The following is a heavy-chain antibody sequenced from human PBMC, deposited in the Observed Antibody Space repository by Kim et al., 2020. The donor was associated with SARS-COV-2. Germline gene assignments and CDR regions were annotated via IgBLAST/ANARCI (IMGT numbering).Heavy chain of an antibody. Sequence: GGSLRLSCAASGFTFSDYYISWIRQAPGKGLEWVLSISRSSSYTNYADSVKGRFTIYRDNAKNSLYLQMNSLRAKDTAVYYCARDAGYYGSGLDPWGQGTLVTVSS. CDR3: ARDAGYYGSGLDP. V-gene: IGHV3-11*05. D-gene: IGHD3-10*01. J-gene: IGHJ5*02. CDR2: ISRSSSYT. CDR1: GFTFSDYY.